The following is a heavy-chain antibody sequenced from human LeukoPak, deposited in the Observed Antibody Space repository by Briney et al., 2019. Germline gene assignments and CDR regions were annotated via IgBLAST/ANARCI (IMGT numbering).Heavy chain of an antibody. CDR3: ARLPTGDSSGYSYDY. Sequence: PGGSLRLSCAASGYTFTSYYMHWVRQAPGQGLEWMGIINPSGGSTSYAQKFQGRVTMTRDTSTSTVYMELSSLRSEDTAVYYCARLPTGDSSGYSYDYWGQGTLVTVSS. J-gene: IGHJ4*02. D-gene: IGHD3-22*01. CDR1: GYTFTSYY. CDR2: INPSGGST. V-gene: IGHV1-46*01.